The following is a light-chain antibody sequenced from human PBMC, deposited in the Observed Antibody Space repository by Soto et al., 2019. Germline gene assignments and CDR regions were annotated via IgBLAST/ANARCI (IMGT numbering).Light chain of an antibody. CDR2: DDS. CDR1: NIGSKS. CDR3: QVWDSGSAHQV. J-gene: IGLJ2*01. V-gene: IGLV3-21*02. Sequence: SYELTQPPSVSVAPGQTARITCGGDNIGSKSVHWYQQEPGQAPVLVVYDDSDRPPGIPERFSGSNSGNTATLTISRVEAGDEADYYCQVWDSGSAHQVFGGGTKLTVL.